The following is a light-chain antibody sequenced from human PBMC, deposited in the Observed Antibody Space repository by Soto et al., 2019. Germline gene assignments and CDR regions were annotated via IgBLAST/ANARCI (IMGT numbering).Light chain of an antibody. Sequence: QSVLTPAPSVFGGPGQRVTISLPGASSNIGAGYDVLWYRQLPGTAPKLLIYGDINRPSGVSDRFSGSKSGTSASLAITGLQAEDEAYYYCQSYDNSLSVYVVFGGGTQLTVL. CDR3: QSYDNSLSVYVV. CDR1: SSNIGAGYD. J-gene: IGLJ2*01. V-gene: IGLV1-40*01. CDR2: GDI.